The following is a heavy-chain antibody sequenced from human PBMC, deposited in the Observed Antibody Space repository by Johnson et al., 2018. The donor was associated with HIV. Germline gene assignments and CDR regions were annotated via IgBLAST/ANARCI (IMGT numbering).Heavy chain of an antibody. V-gene: IGHV3-15*01. D-gene: IGHD6-13*01. CDR1: GFTFTNAW. CDR3: AKIYLGQQLRDPFDF. J-gene: IGHJ3*01. CDR2: IKRQTDGETT. Sequence: VQLVESGGGLVKPGGSLRLSCAASGFTFTNAWMHWVRQAPGKGLEWVGRIKRQTDGETTDYTTPVKGRFTISRDDSKNTLYLQMSSLRVEDTAVYYCAKIYLGQQLRDPFDFWGQGTLVTVSS.